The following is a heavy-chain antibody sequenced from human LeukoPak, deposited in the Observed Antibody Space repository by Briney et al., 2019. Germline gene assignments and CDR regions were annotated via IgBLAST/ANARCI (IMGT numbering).Heavy chain of an antibody. Sequence: KPSETLSLTCTVSGGSISSSSYYWGWIRQPPGKGLEWIGSIYYSGSTYYNPSLKSRVTISVDTSKNQFSLKLSSVTAADTAVYYCARQRGIAVAGYFDYWGQGTLVTVSS. V-gene: IGHV4-39*01. CDR1: GGSISSSSYY. J-gene: IGHJ4*02. D-gene: IGHD6-19*01. CDR2: IYYSGST. CDR3: ARQRGIAVAGYFDY.